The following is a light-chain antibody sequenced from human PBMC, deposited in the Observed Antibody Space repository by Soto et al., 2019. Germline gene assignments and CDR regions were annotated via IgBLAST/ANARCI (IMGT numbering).Light chain of an antibody. CDR3: QQYATSSWA. J-gene: IGKJ1*01. CDR1: QSVCDNN. V-gene: IGKV3-20*01. CDR2: GAS. Sequence: EIVLTQSPGTLSLSPGERGILSCRASQSVCDNNLAWYQQRPGLAPRLLIYGASSRATGIPDRFSGSGSGTDFTLTISRLEPEDFAVYYCQQYATSSWAFGQGTKVEIK.